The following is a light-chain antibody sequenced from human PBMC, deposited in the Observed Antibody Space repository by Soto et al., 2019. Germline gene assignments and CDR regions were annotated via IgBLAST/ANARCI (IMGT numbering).Light chain of an antibody. CDR2: DAS. CDR1: QIVSSY. Sequence: EIVLTQSPATLSLSPGERATLSCRASQIVSSYLAWYQQKPGQAPRLLIYDASKRATGVPARFSGSGSGTDFTLTISSQEPEDFAIYYCQQRTNWLYTFGQGTKLEIK. V-gene: IGKV3-11*01. CDR3: QQRTNWLYT. J-gene: IGKJ2*01.